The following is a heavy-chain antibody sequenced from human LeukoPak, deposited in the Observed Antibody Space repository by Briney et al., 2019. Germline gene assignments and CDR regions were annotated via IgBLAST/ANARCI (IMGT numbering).Heavy chain of an antibody. Sequence: GGSLRLSCAASGFTFSSYALSWVRQAPGKGLEGVSAISGSGGSTYYADSVKGPFTISRDTSKNTLYLQMNSLRAEVTAVYCCARGYFDWFPAAYFDYWGQGTLVTVSS. D-gene: IGHD3-9*01. V-gene: IGHV3-23*01. CDR3: ARGYFDWFPAAYFDY. J-gene: IGHJ4*02. CDR2: ISGSGGST. CDR1: GFTFSSYA.